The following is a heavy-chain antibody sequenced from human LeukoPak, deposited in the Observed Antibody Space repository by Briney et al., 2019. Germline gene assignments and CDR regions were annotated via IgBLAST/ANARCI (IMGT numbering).Heavy chain of an antibody. CDR3: ARVSLRITFGGVIVQKYFDF. Sequence: GGSLRLSCAASGSTFSSYAMSWVRQAPGKGLVWVSRINSDGSSTSYADAVKGRFTISRDNAKNTLYLQMNSLRAEDTAVYYCARVSLRITFGGVIVQKYFDFWGQGTLVTVSS. CDR2: INSDGSST. D-gene: IGHD3-16*02. CDR1: GSTFSSYA. V-gene: IGHV3-74*01. J-gene: IGHJ4*02.